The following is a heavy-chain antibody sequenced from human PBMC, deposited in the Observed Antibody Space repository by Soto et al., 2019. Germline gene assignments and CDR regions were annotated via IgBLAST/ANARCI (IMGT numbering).Heavy chain of an antibody. J-gene: IGHJ6*02. Sequence: GGSLRLSCAASGFTFSSYGMHWVRQAPGKGLEWVAVIWYDGSNKYYADSVKGRFTISRDNSKNTLYLQMNSLRAEDTAVYYCARDGVQGDSIHSRVYYYYYGMDVWGQGTTVTVSS. V-gene: IGHV3-33*01. D-gene: IGHD3-22*01. CDR2: IWYDGSNK. CDR1: GFTFSSYG. CDR3: ARDGVQGDSIHSRVYYYYYGMDV.